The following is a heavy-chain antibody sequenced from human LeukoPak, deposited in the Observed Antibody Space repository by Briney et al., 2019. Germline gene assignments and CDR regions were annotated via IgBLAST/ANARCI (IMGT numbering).Heavy chain of an antibody. CDR2: INHSGST. CDR1: GYSISSGYY. D-gene: IGHD3-22*01. J-gene: IGHJ3*02. Sequence: SETLSLTCTVSGYSISSGYYWGWIRQPPGKGLEWIGEINHSGSTNYNPSLKSRVTISVDTSKNQFSLKLSSVTAADTAVYYCARGHGRQWLLLRCAFDIWGQGTMVTVSS. V-gene: IGHV4-38-2*02. CDR3: ARGHGRQWLLLRCAFDI.